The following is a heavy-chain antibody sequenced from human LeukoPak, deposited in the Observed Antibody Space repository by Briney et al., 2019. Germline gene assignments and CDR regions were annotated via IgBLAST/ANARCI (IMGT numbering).Heavy chain of an antibody. CDR2: ISSSSSTI. CDR1: GFTFSSYS. Sequence: GGSLRLSCAASGFTFSSYSMNWVRQAPGKGLEWVSYISSSSSTIYYADSVKGRFTISRDNAKNSLYLQMNSLRAEDTAVYYCARDIDFWSGYYRVAFDIWGQGTMVTVSS. J-gene: IGHJ3*02. CDR3: ARDIDFWSGYYRVAFDI. V-gene: IGHV3-48*04. D-gene: IGHD3-3*01.